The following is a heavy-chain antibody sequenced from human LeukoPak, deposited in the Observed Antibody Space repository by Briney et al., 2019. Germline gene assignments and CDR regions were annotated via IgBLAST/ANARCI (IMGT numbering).Heavy chain of an antibody. CDR2: MNPNSGNT. Sequence: CKASGYTFSSSDINWVRQATGQGLEWMGWMNPNSGNTGYVQKFQGRVTMTRNTSISTAYMELSSLRSEDTAVYYCARGVTYCSSTSCYTLDYWGQGTLVTVSS. V-gene: IGHV1-8*01. CDR1: GYTFSSSD. CDR3: ARGVTYCSSTSCYTLDY. J-gene: IGHJ4*02. D-gene: IGHD2-2*02.